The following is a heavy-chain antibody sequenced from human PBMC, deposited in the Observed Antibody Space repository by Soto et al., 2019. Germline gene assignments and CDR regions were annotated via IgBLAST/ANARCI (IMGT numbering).Heavy chain of an antibody. V-gene: IGHV3-21*01. Sequence: LRLSCAASGFTFSSYSMNWVRQAPGKGLEWVSSISSSSSYIYYADSVKGRFTISRDNAKDSLYLQMNSLRAEDTAVYYCARGGYCSSTSCYDAFDIWGQGTMVTVSS. D-gene: IGHD2-2*01. CDR3: ARGGYCSSTSCYDAFDI. J-gene: IGHJ3*02. CDR1: GFTFSSYS. CDR2: ISSSSSYI.